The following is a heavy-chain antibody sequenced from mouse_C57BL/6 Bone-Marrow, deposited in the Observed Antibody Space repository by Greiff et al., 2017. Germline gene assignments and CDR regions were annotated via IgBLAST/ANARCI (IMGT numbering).Heavy chain of an antibody. CDR2: IHPNSGST. CDR3: ERSRLNGFAY. V-gene: IGHV1-64*01. CDR1: GYTFTSYW. Sequence: VQLKQSGAELVKPGASVKLSCKASGYTFTSYWMHWVKQRPGQGLEWIGMIHPNSGSTNYNEKFKSKATLTVDKSSSTAYMQLSSLTSEDSAVCDWERSRLNGFAYWGQGTLVTVSA. J-gene: IGHJ3*01. D-gene: IGHD3-2*02.